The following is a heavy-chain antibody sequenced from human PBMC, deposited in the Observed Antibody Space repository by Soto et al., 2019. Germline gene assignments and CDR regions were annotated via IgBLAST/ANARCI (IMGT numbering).Heavy chain of an antibody. J-gene: IGHJ6*02. CDR3: ARTHIAVAKYGMDV. Sequence: EVQLVESGGGLVQPGGSLRLSCAASGFTFSSYDMHWVRQATGKGLEWVSAIGTAGDTYYPGSVKGRFTISRENATNSLYLQMNSLRAGDTAVYYCARTHIAVAKYGMDVWGQGTTVTVSS. D-gene: IGHD6-19*01. CDR1: GFTFSSYD. V-gene: IGHV3-13*01. CDR2: IGTAGDT.